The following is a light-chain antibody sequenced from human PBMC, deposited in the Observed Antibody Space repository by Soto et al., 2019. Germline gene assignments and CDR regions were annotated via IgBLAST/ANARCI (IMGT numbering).Light chain of an antibody. Sequence: DIQMTQSLSSLSASVGDRVTITCQASQDINKSLNWYQQRPGEAPKLLVYDASILEAGVPSRFSGRGFGTTFTLTISSLQPEDLATYFCQQFDKLPLTFGGGTKLELK. CDR1: QDINKS. V-gene: IGKV1-33*01. CDR3: QQFDKLPLT. J-gene: IGKJ4*01. CDR2: DAS.